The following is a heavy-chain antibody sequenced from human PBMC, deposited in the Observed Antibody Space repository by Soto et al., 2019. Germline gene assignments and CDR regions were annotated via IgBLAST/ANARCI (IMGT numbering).Heavy chain of an antibody. CDR3: ARDKPHDCGDRFDY. Sequence: QVQLQESGPGLVKPSQTLSLTCTVSGGSINSGGYYWSWIRQHPGKGLEWIGYIYYSGSTYYNPSLKSRVAISVDTSKNQFSLKLSSVTAADTAVYYCARDKPHDCGDRFDYWGQGTLVTVSS. J-gene: IGHJ4*02. D-gene: IGHD4-17*01. CDR1: GGSINSGGYY. V-gene: IGHV4-31*03. CDR2: IYYSGST.